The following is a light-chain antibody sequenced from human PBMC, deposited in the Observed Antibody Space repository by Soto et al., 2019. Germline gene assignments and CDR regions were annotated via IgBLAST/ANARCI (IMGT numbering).Light chain of an antibody. CDR3: QQYDNWPLT. V-gene: IGKV3-20*01. CDR1: QTVTSGF. Sequence: EIVLTQSPGTLSLSPGERATLSCRASQTVTSGFLAWYQQKPGQTPRLLIYGASSRATGIPDRFSGSGSGTDFTLTISRLEPEDFAVYYCQQYDNWPLTFGGGTKVDIK. CDR2: GAS. J-gene: IGKJ4*01.